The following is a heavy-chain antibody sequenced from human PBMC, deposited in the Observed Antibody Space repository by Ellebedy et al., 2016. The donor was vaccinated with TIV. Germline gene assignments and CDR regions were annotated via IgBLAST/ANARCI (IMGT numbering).Heavy chain of an antibody. Sequence: GGSLRLSCAAPGFTFSSYSMNWVRQAPGKGLEWVSSISSSSSYIYYADSVKGRFTISRDNAKNSLYLQMNSLRAEDTAVYYCAKDLGRWLQYFDSWGQGTLVTVSS. CDR3: AKDLGRWLQYFDS. D-gene: IGHD5-24*01. J-gene: IGHJ4*02. CDR1: GFTFSSYS. V-gene: IGHV3-21*01. CDR2: ISSSSSYI.